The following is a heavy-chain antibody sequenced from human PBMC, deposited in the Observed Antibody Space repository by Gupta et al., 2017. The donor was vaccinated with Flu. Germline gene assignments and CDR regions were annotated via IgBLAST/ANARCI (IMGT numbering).Heavy chain of an antibody. V-gene: IGHV3-23*01. J-gene: IGHJ2*01. CDR3: AKAPVRFLDRLYFDL. CDR1: GCTFSSYA. CDR2: ISGSGGST. D-gene: IGHD3-3*01. Sequence: EVQLLESGGGLVQPGGSLRLSCAASGCTFSSYAMSWVRQAPGKGLEWVSAISGSGGSTYYADSVKGRFTISRDNSKNTLYLQMNSLRAEDTAVYYCAKAPVRFLDRLYFDLWGRGTLVTVSS.